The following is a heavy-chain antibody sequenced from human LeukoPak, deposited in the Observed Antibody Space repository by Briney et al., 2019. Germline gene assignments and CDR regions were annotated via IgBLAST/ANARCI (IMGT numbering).Heavy chain of an antibody. CDR1: GFTFSSYE. V-gene: IGHV3-48*03. D-gene: IGHD6-13*01. CDR2: ISNSGSTI. CDR3: ASFTRVFDY. J-gene: IGHJ4*02. Sequence: GGSLRLSCAASGFTFSSYEMNRIRQAPGKGLEWVSYISNSGSTIYYADSVKGRFTISRDNAKNSLYLQMNSLRAEDTAVYYCASFTRVFDYWGQGTLVTVSS.